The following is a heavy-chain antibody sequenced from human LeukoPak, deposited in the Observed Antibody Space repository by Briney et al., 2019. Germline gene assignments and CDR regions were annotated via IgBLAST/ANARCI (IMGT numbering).Heavy chain of an antibody. CDR2: IYFSGIT. J-gene: IGHJ5*02. CDR3: AILGGFPNWFDP. Sequence: SETLSLTCTVSGGSISSSSYYWGWFRQPPGKGLEWIGSIYFSGITYYSPSLKSRVTISMDTSKNQFSLKLSSVTAADTAVYYCAILGGFPNWFDPWGQGTLVTVSS. CDR1: GGSISSSSYY. V-gene: IGHV4-39*01.